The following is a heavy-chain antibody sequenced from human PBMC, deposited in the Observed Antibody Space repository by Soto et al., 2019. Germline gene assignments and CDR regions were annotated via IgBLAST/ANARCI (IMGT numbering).Heavy chain of an antibody. J-gene: IGHJ5*02. D-gene: IGHD3-3*01. CDR3: ARVPGDFWGGYYSWFDP. CDR2: IYYSGST. CDR1: GGSISSYY. Sequence: SETLSLTCTVSGGSISSYYWSWIRQPPGKGLEWIGYIYYSGSTNYNPSLKSRVTISVDTSKNQFSLKLSSVTAADTAVYYCARVPGDFWGGYYSWFDPWGQGTLVTVSS. V-gene: IGHV4-59*12.